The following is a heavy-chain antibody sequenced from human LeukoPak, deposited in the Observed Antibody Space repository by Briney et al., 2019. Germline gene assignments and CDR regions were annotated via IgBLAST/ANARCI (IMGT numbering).Heavy chain of an antibody. J-gene: IGHJ6*02. V-gene: IGHV3-30-3*01. CDR1: GFTFSSYA. CDR3: ARVYRANYDFWSGYYSPTANYGMDV. Sequence: GGSLRLSCAVSGFTFSSYAMHWVRQAPGKGLEWVAVISYDGSNKYYADSVKGRFTISRDNSKNTLYLQMNSLRAEDTAVYYCARVYRANYDFWSGYYSPTANYGMDVWGQGTTVTVSS. D-gene: IGHD3-3*01. CDR2: ISYDGSNK.